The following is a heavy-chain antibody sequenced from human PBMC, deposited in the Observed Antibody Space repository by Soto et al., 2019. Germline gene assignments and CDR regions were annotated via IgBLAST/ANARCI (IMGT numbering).Heavy chain of an antibody. CDR3: AKEGGLSGSYYISSSYYFDY. Sequence: GVSLILSCAASGFTFSSYAMHWVRQAPGKGLEWVSFVSYHGDNTYYADSVKGRITITRDNSKNTLYLQMNSLRAEDTFVFYCAKEGGLSGSYYISSSYYFDYWGQGT. D-gene: IGHD1-26*01. CDR1: GFTFSSYA. J-gene: IGHJ4*02. V-gene: IGHV3-30-3*01. CDR2: VSYHGDNT.